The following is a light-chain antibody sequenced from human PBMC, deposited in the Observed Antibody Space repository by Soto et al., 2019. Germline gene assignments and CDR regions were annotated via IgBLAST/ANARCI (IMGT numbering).Light chain of an antibody. J-gene: IGKJ1*01. CDR2: GAS. CDR3: QQSSNWPRT. V-gene: IGKV3-15*01. Sequence: EVVLTQSPGTLSLSRGERATLSCRASERIYSAYLGWYQQKPGQAPRLLIYGASTRAAGISARFSGSGSGTEFTLTISSLQSEDFAVYYCQQSSNWPRTFGQGTKVDIK. CDR1: ERIYSAY.